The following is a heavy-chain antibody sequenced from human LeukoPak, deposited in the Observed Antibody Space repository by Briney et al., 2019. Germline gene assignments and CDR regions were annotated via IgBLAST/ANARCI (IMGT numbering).Heavy chain of an antibody. Sequence: SETLSLTCAVYGGSFSGYYWSWIRQPPGKGLEWIGEINHSGSTNYNPSLKSRVTISVDTSKNQFSLELSSVTAADTAVYYCAREPRRSGWYRQYAFDIWGQGTMVTVSS. CDR1: GGSFSGYY. CDR3: AREPRRSGWYRQYAFDI. CDR2: INHSGST. D-gene: IGHD6-19*01. V-gene: IGHV4-34*01. J-gene: IGHJ3*02.